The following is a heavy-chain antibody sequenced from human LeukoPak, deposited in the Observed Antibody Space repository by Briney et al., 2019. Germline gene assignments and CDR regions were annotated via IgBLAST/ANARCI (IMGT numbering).Heavy chain of an antibody. J-gene: IGHJ3*02. Sequence: GGSLRLSCAASGFTFSDYAMTWIRQSPGKGLEWVLYISGSGSTIFYADSVKGRFTISRDNANKSLSLQMSGLRVEDTTVYYCARGVTLMTYHDAFDIWGQGTIVTVSS. CDR2: ISGSGSTI. V-gene: IGHV3-11*01. D-gene: IGHD5-18*01. CDR1: GFTFSDYA. CDR3: ARGVTLMTYHDAFDI.